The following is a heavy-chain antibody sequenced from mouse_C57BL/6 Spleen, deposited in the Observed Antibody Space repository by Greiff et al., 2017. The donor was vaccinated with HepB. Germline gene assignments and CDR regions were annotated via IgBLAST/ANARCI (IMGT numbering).Heavy chain of an antibody. J-gene: IGHJ4*01. CDR3: ARHVVAYYYAMDY. Sequence: EVMLVESRGDLVKPGGSLKLSCAASGFTFSSYGMSWVRQTPDKRLEWVATISSGGSYTYYPDSVKGRFTISRDNAKNTLYLQMSSLKSEDTAMYYCARHVVAYYYAMDYWGQGTSVTVSS. V-gene: IGHV5-6*01. CDR2: ISSGGSYT. CDR1: GFTFSSYG. D-gene: IGHD1-1*01.